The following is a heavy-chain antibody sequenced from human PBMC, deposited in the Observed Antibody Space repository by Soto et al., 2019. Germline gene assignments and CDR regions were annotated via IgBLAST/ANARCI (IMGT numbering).Heavy chain of an antibody. V-gene: IGHV5-10-1*01. CDR3: ARLPAAGYYYYGMDV. D-gene: IGHD6-13*01. Sequence: DSLKISWKGSGYSFTSYWISWVRQMPGKGLEWMGRIDPSDSYTNYSPSFQGHVTISADKSISTAYLQWSSLKASDTAMHYCARLPAAGYYYYGMDVWGQGTTVTVSS. CDR2: IDPSDSYT. CDR1: GYSFTSYW. J-gene: IGHJ6*02.